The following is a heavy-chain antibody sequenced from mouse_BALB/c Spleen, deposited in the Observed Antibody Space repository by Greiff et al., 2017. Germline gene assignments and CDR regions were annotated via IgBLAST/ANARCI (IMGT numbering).Heavy chain of an antibody. J-gene: IGHJ3*01. CDR2: IDPSDSET. CDR3: ASRVYYGNYAFAY. V-gene: IGHV1S127*01. CDR1: GYSFTSYW. Sequence: VQLQQSGPQLVRPGASVKISCKASGYSFTSYWMHWVKQRPGQGLEWIGMIDPSDSETRLTQKFKDKATLTVDKSSNAAYMQLSSPTSEDSAVYDYASRVYYGNYAFAYWGQGTLVTVSA. D-gene: IGHD2-1*01.